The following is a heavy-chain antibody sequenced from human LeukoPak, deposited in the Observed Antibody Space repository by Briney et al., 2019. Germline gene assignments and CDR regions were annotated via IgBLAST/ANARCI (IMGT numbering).Heavy chain of an antibody. J-gene: IGHJ4*02. V-gene: IGHV1-46*01. CDR3: ATGLQIREPDY. D-gene: IGHD4-11*01. Sequence: ASVKVSCKASGYTFTGYYMHWVRQAPGQGLEWMGIINPSGGSTSYAQKFQGRVTMTEDTSTDTAYMELSSLRSEDTAVYYCATGLQIREPDYWGQGTLVTVSS. CDR1: GYTFTGYY. CDR2: INPSGGST.